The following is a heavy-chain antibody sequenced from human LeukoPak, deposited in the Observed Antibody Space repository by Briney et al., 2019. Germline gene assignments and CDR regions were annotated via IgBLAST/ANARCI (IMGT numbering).Heavy chain of an antibody. CDR1: GGSLSSYF. CDR3: ASNVDDFWSGYWY. V-gene: IGHV4-4*08. Sequence: SETLSLTCTVSGGSLSSYFWSWIRQLPGKGLEWIGYIYTSGSTNYNPSLKSRVTISVDTSKNQFSLKLSSVTAADTAVYYCASNVDDFWSGYWYWGQGTLVTVSS. CDR2: IYTSGST. D-gene: IGHD3-3*01. J-gene: IGHJ4*02.